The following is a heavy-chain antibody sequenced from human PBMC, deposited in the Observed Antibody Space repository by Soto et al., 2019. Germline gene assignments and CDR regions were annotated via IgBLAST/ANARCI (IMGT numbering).Heavy chain of an antibody. CDR1: GFTFSSYA. Sequence: GGSLRLSCAASGFTFSSYAMRWVRQAPGKGLEWVSAISGSGGSTDYADSVKGRFTISRDNSKNTLYLQMNSLRAEDTAVYYCANSAVAGLNWFDPWGQGTLVTVSS. D-gene: IGHD6-19*01. CDR2: ISGSGGST. V-gene: IGHV3-23*01. J-gene: IGHJ5*02. CDR3: ANSAVAGLNWFDP.